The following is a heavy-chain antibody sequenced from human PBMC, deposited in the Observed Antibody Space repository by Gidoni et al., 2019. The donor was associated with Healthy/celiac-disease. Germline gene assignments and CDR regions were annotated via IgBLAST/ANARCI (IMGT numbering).Heavy chain of an antibody. CDR3: AREDDFWSGYSVFFGMNV. V-gene: IGHV1-69*01. Sequence: HVQLVQSGAEAQKPASSVKVFCKASGGTFSSYAISWVRQAPGQGLEWLGGIIPIFGTANDAQKCQGGVTITADESTSTACMELSSLSSEDTAVYYCAREDDFWSGYSVFFGMNVWGQGTTVTVSS. CDR1: GGTFSSYA. CDR2: IIPIFGTA. D-gene: IGHD3-3*01. J-gene: IGHJ6*02.